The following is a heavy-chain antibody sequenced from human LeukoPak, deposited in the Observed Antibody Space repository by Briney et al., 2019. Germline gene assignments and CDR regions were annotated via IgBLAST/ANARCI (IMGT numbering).Heavy chain of an antibody. CDR1: GFTFSSYA. J-gene: IGHJ4*02. Sequence: PGGSLRLSCAASGFTFSSYAMSRVRQAPGKGLEWVSAISGSGGSTYHADSVKGRFTISRDNSKNTLYLQMNSLRAEDTAVYYCAKDPHFGVVIIPHFDYWGQGTLVTVSS. D-gene: IGHD3-3*01. CDR3: AKDPHFGVVIIPHFDY. CDR2: ISGSGGST. V-gene: IGHV3-23*01.